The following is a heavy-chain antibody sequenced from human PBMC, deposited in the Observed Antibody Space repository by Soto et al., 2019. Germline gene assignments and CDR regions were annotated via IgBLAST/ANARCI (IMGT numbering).Heavy chain of an antibody. CDR2: IIPILGIA. CDR1: GGTFSSYT. V-gene: IGHV1-69*04. D-gene: IGHD2-21*02. CDR3: ARDTLQHIVVVTPLGPLAY. Sequence: GASVKVSCKASGGTFSSYTISWVRQAPGQGLEWMGRIIPILGIANYAQKFQGRVTITADKSTSTAYMELSSLRSEDTAVYYCARDTLQHIVVVTPLGPLAYWGQGTLVTVSS. J-gene: IGHJ4*02.